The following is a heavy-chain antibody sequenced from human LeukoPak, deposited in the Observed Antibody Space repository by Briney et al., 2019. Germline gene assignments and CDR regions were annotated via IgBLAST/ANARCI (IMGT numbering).Heavy chain of an antibody. V-gene: IGHV4-39*01. CDR3: ATRIAVAGERYWYFDL. D-gene: IGHD6-19*01. Sequence: SETLSLTCTVSGGSISSSSYYWRWIRQPPGKGLEWIGSIYYSGSTYYNPSLKSRVTISVDTSKNQFSLKLSSVTAADTAVYYCATRIAVAGERYWYFDLWGRGTLVTVSS. CDR2: IYYSGST. J-gene: IGHJ2*01. CDR1: GGSISSSSYY.